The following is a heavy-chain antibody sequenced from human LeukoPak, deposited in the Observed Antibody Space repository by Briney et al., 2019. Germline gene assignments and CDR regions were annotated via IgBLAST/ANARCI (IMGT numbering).Heavy chain of an antibody. D-gene: IGHD2-2*01. CDR1: GFTFSTYG. CDR3: ARSSSPSSNCFDP. V-gene: IGHV3-48*01. J-gene: IGHJ5*02. Sequence: GGSLRLSCAASGFTFSTYGMNWVRQAPGKGPEWVSYISTSSSAIYYADSVEGRFTISRDNAKNSLYLQMSSLRAEDTAVYYCARSSSPSSNCFDPWGQGTLVSVSS. CDR2: ISTSSSAI.